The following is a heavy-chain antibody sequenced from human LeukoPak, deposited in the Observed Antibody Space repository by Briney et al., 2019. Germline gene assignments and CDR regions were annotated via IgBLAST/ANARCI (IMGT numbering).Heavy chain of an antibody. CDR1: RFTFSTYA. Sequence: GGSLRLSCAASRFTFSTYAMSWVRQPPGKGLEWVSAISGSGGSTYYADSVKGRFTISRDNSKNTLYLRMNSLRAEDTAVYYCAKDLIPSYDILTGYGYWGQGPLVTVSS. J-gene: IGHJ4*02. D-gene: IGHD3-9*01. V-gene: IGHV3-23*01. CDR2: ISGSGGST. CDR3: AKDLIPSYDILTGYGY.